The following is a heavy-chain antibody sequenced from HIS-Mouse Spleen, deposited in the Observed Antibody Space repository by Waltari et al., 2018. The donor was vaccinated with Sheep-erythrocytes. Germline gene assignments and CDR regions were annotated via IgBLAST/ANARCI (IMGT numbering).Heavy chain of an antibody. CDR1: GSRFTSYW. V-gene: IGHV5-51*03. Sequence: EVQLVQSGAEVKKPGESLKISCKGSGSRFTSYWNSWVPQMPGKGLVWMGIIYPGDSDTRYSPSFQGQVTISADKSIRTAYLQWSSLKASDTAMYYCARSIVGATRNFDYWGQGTLVTVSS. CDR3: ARSIVGATRNFDY. D-gene: IGHD1-26*01. CDR2: IYPGDSDT. J-gene: IGHJ4*02.